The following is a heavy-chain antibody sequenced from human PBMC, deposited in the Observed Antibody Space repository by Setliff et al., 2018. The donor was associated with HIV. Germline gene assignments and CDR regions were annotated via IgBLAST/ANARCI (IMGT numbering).Heavy chain of an antibody. D-gene: IGHD3-3*01. V-gene: IGHV3-23*01. Sequence: PGGSLRLSCAASGFTFSNYAMRWVRQAPGKGLAWVSGISGSGISTYNADSVKGRFTISRDNSNNTLYLQMNSLRAEDTAVYYCARDLDFYGPDAFDIWGQGTMVTVS. J-gene: IGHJ3*02. CDR3: ARDLDFYGPDAFDI. CDR1: GFTFSNYA. CDR2: ISGSGIST.